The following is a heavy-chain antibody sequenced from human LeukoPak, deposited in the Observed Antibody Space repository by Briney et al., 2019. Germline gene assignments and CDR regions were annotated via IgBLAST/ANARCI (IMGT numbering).Heavy chain of an antibody. V-gene: IGHV1-8*01. D-gene: IGHD2-15*01. CDR3: ARAGGYCGRISCPYYFDS. CDR2: MNPNSGNT. Sequence: ASVKVSCKASGYTFTSYDINWVRQATGQGLEWMGWMNPNSGNTGYAQKFQGRVTMTRNTSISTAYMELSSLRSEDTAVYYCARAGGYCGRISCPYYFDSWGQGSLVAVSS. CDR1: GYTFTSYD. J-gene: IGHJ4*02.